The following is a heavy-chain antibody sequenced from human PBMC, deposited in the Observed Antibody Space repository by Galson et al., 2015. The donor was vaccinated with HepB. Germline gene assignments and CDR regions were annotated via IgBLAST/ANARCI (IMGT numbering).Heavy chain of an antibody. CDR1: GDSISSHY. J-gene: IGHJ4*02. V-gene: IGHV4-59*08. CDR3: ARNTGVYTHDS. Sequence: SLTCSVSGDSISSHYWSWIRQPPGKGLEWIGYIFYGGPNYNPSLKSRVTIAMDMSKNQFSLRLTSVTAADTAVYYCARNTGVYTHDSWGQGTLVTVSS. D-gene: IGHD1-1*01. CDR2: IFYGGP.